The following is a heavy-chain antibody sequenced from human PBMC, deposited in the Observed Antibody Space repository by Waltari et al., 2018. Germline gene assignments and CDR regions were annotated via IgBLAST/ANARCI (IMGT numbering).Heavy chain of an antibody. CDR1: GFTFGSYA. J-gene: IGHJ4*02. CDR3: AKNFATGKAYFID. D-gene: IGHD3-9*01. CDR2: MSGGGLST. Sequence: EVHLLESGGGLVQPGGSLRLSCAASGFTFGSYAMTWVRQAPGKGLEWVSAMSGGGLSTYYADSVKGRFTTSRDNSRNTLYLQMNSLRAEDTAVYYCAKNFATGKAYFIDWGQGTLVTVSS. V-gene: IGHV3-23*01.